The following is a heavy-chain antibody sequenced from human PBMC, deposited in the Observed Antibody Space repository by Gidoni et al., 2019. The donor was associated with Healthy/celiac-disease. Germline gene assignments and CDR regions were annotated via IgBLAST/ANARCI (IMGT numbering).Heavy chain of an antibody. CDR3: ARDLYYGSGIDAFDI. J-gene: IGHJ3*02. CDR2: ISSSSSTI. CDR1: GFTFSSYS. D-gene: IGHD3-10*01. V-gene: IGHV3-48*04. Sequence: EVQLVESGGGLVQPGGSLRLSCAASGFTFSSYSMNWVRQAPGKGLEWVSYISSSSSTIYYADSVKGRFTISRDNAKNSLYLQMNSLRAEDTAVYYCARDLYYGSGIDAFDIWGQGTMVTVSS.